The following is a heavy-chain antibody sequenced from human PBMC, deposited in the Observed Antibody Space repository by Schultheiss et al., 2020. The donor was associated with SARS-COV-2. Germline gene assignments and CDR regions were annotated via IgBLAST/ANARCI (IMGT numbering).Heavy chain of an antibody. V-gene: IGHV3-9*01. CDR1: GFTFDDYA. CDR2: ISWDSATT. D-gene: IGHD4-17*01. J-gene: IGHJ4*02. CDR3: VKDRGVTTYYFDY. Sequence: GGSLRLSCAASGFTFDDYAMHWVRQAPGKGLEWVSGISWDSATTGYADSVKGRFTISRDNSKNTLYLQMSSLRAEDTAVYYCVKDRGVTTYYFDYWGQGTLVTVSS.